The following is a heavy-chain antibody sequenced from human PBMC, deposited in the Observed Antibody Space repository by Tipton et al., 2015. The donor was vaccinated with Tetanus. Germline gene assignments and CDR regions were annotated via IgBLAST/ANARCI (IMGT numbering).Heavy chain of an antibody. CDR3: ARGPRLLLYYFDS. Sequence: SLRLSCAASGFTFSNYAMIWVRQAPGKGLEWVSAISASGRNTYYADSVKGRFTSSRDNSKNIHYLEMSSLRAEDTAVYYCARGPRLLLYYFDSWGQGTLVTVSS. CDR1: GFTFSNYA. J-gene: IGHJ4*02. D-gene: IGHD5-12*01. CDR2: ISASGRNT. V-gene: IGHV3-23*01.